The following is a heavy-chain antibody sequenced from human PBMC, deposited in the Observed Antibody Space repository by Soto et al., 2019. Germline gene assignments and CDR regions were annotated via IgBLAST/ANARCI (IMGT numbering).Heavy chain of an antibody. V-gene: IGHV3-7*03. Sequence: GGSLRLSCAASGFPFSSYWMSWVRQAPGKGLEWVANIKQDGREKYYVDSVKGRFTISRDNAKHALYLQINSLRAEDAAVYYWARVWGYCSGGRRCASNFDPFDIWGQGTMVTVPS. J-gene: IGHJ3*02. CDR3: ARVWGYCSGGRRCASNFDPFDI. CDR1: GFPFSSYW. D-gene: IGHD2-15*01. CDR2: IKQDGREK.